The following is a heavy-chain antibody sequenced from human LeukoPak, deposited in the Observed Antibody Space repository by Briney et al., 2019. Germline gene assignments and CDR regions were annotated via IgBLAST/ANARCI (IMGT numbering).Heavy chain of an antibody. CDR3: ARGVWFGELLSYFDY. Sequence: GRSLRLSCAASGFTFSSYAMHWVRQAPGKGLEWVAVISYGGSNKYYADSVKGRFTISRDNSKNTLYLQMNSLRAEDTAVYYCARGVWFGELLSYFDYWGQGTLVTVSS. CDR2: ISYGGSNK. D-gene: IGHD3-10*01. J-gene: IGHJ4*02. CDR1: GFTFSSYA. V-gene: IGHV3-30*04.